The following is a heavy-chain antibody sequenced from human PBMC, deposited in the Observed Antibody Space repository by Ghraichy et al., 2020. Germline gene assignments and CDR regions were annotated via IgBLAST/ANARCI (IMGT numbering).Heavy chain of an antibody. V-gene: IGHV3-23*01. D-gene: IGHD2-21*02. J-gene: IGHJ4*02. CDR2: ISGSGGST. CDR3: AKDRSMAYCGGDCPSTFGY. CDR1: GFTFSSYA. Sequence: LSLTCAASGFTFSSYAMSWVRQAPGKGLEWVSAISGSGGSTYYADSVKGRFTISRDNSKNTLYLQMNSLRAEDTAVYYCAKDRSMAYCGGDCPSTFGYWGQGTLVTVSS.